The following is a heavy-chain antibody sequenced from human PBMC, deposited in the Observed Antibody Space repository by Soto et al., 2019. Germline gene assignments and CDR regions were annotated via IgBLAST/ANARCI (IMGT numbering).Heavy chain of an antibody. CDR2: TYYRSRWYN. CDR1: GDSVSSNSAA. Sequence: PSQTLSLTCAISGDSVSSNSAAWNWIRLSPSRGLEWLARTYYRSRWYNDYAVSVRSRITVNPDTSKNQFSLQLTSVTPEDTAVYYCAGTTSHQWYYMDVWGKGTTVNGSS. J-gene: IGHJ6*03. D-gene: IGHD1-7*01. V-gene: IGHV6-1*01. CDR3: AGTTSHQWYYMDV.